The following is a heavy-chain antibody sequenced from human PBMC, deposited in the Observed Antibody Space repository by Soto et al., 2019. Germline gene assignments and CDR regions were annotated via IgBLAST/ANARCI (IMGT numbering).Heavy chain of an antibody. Sequence: QVQLVESGGGVVQPGWSLRLSCAASGFTFSSYAMQWVRQAPGKGLEWVAVISYDGSNKYYADSVKGRFTISRDNSKNTLCLQMNSLRAEDTAVYYCARPLWRDDYNWGYFDLWGRGTLVTVSS. CDR3: ARPLWRDDYNWGYFDL. J-gene: IGHJ2*01. D-gene: IGHD4-4*01. V-gene: IGHV3-30-3*01. CDR2: ISYDGSNK. CDR1: GFTFSSYA.